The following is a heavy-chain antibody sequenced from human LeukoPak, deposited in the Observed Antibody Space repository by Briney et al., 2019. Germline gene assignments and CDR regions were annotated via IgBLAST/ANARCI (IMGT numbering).Heavy chain of an antibody. V-gene: IGHV3-30*18. CDR3: AKVHSPYYDSSGYLDY. J-gene: IGHJ4*02. CDR1: GFTFSSYG. Sequence: GGSLGLSCAASGFTFSSYGMHWVRQAPGKGLEWVAVISYDGSNKYYADSVKGRFTISRDNSKNTLYLQMNSLRAEDTAVYYCAKVHSPYYDSSGYLDYWGQGTLVTVSS. CDR2: ISYDGSNK. D-gene: IGHD3-22*01.